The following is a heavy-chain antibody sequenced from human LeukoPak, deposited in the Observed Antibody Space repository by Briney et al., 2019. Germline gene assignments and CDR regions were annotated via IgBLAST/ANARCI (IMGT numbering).Heavy chain of an antibody. V-gene: IGHV4-61*02. Sequence: PSETLSLTCTVSGGSISSGSYYWSWIRQPAGKGLEWIGRIYTSGSTNYNPSLKSRVTMSVDTSKNQFSLKLSSVTAADTAVYYCAREDQQQLVPMGLMDVWGKGTTVTISS. CDR2: IYTSGST. J-gene: IGHJ6*04. CDR3: AREDQQQLVPMGLMDV. CDR1: GGSISSGSYY. D-gene: IGHD6-13*01.